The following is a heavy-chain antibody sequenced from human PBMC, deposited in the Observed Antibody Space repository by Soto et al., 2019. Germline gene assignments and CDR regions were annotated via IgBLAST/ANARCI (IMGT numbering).Heavy chain of an antibody. CDR1: GFTFSSYG. Sequence: QVQLVESGGGVVQPGRSLRLSCAASGFTFSSYGMHWVRQAPGKGLEWVAVISYDGSNKYYADSVKGRFTISRDNSKNSLYLQMNSLRAEDTAVYYCAKDAHYYDFWSGADYYYYYYMDVWGKGTTVTVSS. D-gene: IGHD3-3*01. J-gene: IGHJ6*03. CDR3: AKDAHYYDFWSGADYYYYYYMDV. CDR2: ISYDGSNK. V-gene: IGHV3-30*18.